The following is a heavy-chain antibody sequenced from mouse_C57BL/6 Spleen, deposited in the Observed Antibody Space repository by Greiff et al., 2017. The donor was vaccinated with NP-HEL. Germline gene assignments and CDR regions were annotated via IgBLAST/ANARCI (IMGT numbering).Heavy chain of an antibody. Sequence: EVHLVESGGGLVKPGGSLKLSCAASGFTFSDYGMHWVRQAPEKGLEWVAYISSGSSTIYYADTVKGRFTISRDNAKNTLFLQMTSLRSEDTAMYYCARTLYYYGSSHFAYWGQGTLVTVSA. CDR1: GFTFSDYG. J-gene: IGHJ3*01. V-gene: IGHV5-17*01. D-gene: IGHD1-1*01. CDR3: ARTLYYYGSSHFAY. CDR2: ISSGSSTI.